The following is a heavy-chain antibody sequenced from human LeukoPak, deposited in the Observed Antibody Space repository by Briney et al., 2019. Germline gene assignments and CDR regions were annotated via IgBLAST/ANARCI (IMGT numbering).Heavy chain of an antibody. Sequence: ASVKVSCEASGYTFTSYAMHWVRQAPGQRLEWMGWINAGNGNTKYSQKFQGRVTITRDTSASTAYMELSSLRSEDTAVYYCATLHWEYYFDYWGQGTLVTVSS. CDR1: GYTFTSYA. V-gene: IGHV1-3*01. J-gene: IGHJ4*02. D-gene: IGHD7-27*01. CDR3: ATLHWEYYFDY. CDR2: INAGNGNT.